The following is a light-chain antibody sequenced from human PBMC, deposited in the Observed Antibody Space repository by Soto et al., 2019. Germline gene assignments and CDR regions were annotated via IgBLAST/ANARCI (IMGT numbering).Light chain of an antibody. V-gene: IGLV1-44*01. CDR2: IDD. J-gene: IGLJ7*01. CDR1: TSNIAGNT. CDR3: ATWDDSLNAAV. Sequence: QSALTQPPSLSGTPGQRVTISCSGSTSNIAGNTVHWYQHLPETAPKLLIYIDDQRPSGVPDRFSSSKSGTAASLAISGLQSEDEADYYCATWDDSLNAAVFGGGTQLTVL.